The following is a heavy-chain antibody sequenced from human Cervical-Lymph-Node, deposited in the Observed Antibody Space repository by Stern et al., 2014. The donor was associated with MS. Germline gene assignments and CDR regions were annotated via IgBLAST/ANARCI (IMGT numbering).Heavy chain of an antibody. CDR2: VVVFNGDV. CDR1: GITFSHSA. V-gene: IGHV1-58*02. J-gene: IGHJ5*02. CDR3: ASERYTYYDDQRPPGGFDP. D-gene: IGHD5-18*01. Sequence: VQLVQSGPEVKKPGTSVKVSCKASGITFSHSAIQWLRQARGQGPEWIGWVVVFNGDVNYAPRFQERVTITRDMSTSTVYMELRSLKSEDTAIYYCASERYTYYDDQRPPGGFDPWGQGTLVTVSS.